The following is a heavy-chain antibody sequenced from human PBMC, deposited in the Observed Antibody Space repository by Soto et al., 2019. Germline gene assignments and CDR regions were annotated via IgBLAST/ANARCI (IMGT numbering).Heavy chain of an antibody. D-gene: IGHD1-20*01. V-gene: IGHV3-7*01. CDR3: ARGNWNYYYGFDV. CDR2: IKPDGSEQ. CDR1: EFTFDKYY. J-gene: IGHJ6*02. Sequence: PGGSLRLSCAASEFTFDKYYMTCVRQAPGKGPEWVANIKPDGSEQYYVDSVKGRFTISSDNANNSLYLQMNSLRAEDTAVYFCARGNWNYYYGFDVWGQGTTVTVSS.